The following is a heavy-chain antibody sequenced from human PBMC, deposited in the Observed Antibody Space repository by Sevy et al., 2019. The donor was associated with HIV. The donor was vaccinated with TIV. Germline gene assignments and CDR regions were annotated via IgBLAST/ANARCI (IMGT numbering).Heavy chain of an antibody. J-gene: IGHJ6*02. CDR2: INQDGSEE. V-gene: IGHV3-7*01. D-gene: IGHD3-16*01. CDR1: AFTFSSYW. Sequence: GGSLRLSCAASAFTFSSYWMTWVRQAPGNGLEWVANINQDGSEENYVDSVKGRFTIFRDNAKNSLFLQMNSLGAGDTAVYYCARTGSYADTYYYYYAIDVWGPGTTVTVSS. CDR3: ARTGSYADTYYYYYAIDV.